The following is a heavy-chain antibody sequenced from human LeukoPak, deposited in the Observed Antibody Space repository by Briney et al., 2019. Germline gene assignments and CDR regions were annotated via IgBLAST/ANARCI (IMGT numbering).Heavy chain of an antibody. CDR2: IYYSGST. J-gene: IGHJ6*03. CDR3: AREGLATINSYYYYYMDV. CDR1: GGSISSYY. D-gene: IGHD5-24*01. Sequence: SETLSLTCTVSGGSISSYYWSWIRQPPGKGPEWIGYIYYSGSTNYNPSLKSRVTISVDTSKNQFSLKLSSVTAADTAVYYCAREGLATINSYYYYYMDVWGKGTTVTISS. V-gene: IGHV4-59*01.